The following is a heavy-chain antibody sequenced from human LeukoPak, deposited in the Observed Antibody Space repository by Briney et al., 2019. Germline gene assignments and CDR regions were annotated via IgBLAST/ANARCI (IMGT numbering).Heavy chain of an antibody. Sequence: ASVKVSCKASGYTFTSYYMHWVRQAPGQGLEWMGTINPSGGSTSYAQKFQGRVTMTRDTSTSTVYMELSSLRSEDTAVYYCARDLGYSVTTGGYYYYGMDVWGQGTTVTVSS. CDR2: INPSGGST. CDR1: GYTFTSYY. J-gene: IGHJ6*02. V-gene: IGHV1-46*01. CDR3: ARDLGYSVTTGGYYYYGMDV. D-gene: IGHD4-17*01.